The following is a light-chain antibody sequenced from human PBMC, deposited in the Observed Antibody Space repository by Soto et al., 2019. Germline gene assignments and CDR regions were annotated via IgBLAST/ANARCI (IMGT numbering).Light chain of an antibody. J-gene: IGLJ1*01. V-gene: IGLV2-11*01. CDR2: DVS. CDR1: SSDVGGYNY. Sequence: QSALTQPRWVSVSTGQSVTISCTGTSSDVGGYNYVSWYQQHPGKAPKLMIYDVSKRPSGVPDRFSGSKSGNTASLTISGLQAEDEADYYCCSYAGSYTFEVFGTGTKVTVL. CDR3: CSYAGSYTFEV.